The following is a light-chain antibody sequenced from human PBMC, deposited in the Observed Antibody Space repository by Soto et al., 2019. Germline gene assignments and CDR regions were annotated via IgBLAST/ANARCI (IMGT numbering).Light chain of an antibody. Sequence: ELVLTQSPGTLSRSPVERATLSCRASQSVSNNYLAWYQQKPGQAPRLLIYDAYNRATGIPPRFSGSGSGTDFTLTISSLEPEDSAVYYCQKRHAWPITFGQGTRLEIK. J-gene: IGKJ5*01. CDR3: QKRHAWPIT. V-gene: IGKV3-11*01. CDR1: QSVSNNY. CDR2: DAY.